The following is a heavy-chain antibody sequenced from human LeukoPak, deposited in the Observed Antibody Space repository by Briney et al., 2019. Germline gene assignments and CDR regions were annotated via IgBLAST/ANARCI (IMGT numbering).Heavy chain of an antibody. V-gene: IGHV3-23*01. Sequence: GGSLRLSCAASGFTFNTYTMSWVRQAPGKGLEWVSAISGSGGSTYYADSVKGRFTISRDNSKNTLYLQMNSLRAEDTAVYYCAKLPLLLRDYFDYWGQGTLVTVSS. D-gene: IGHD3-22*01. CDR3: AKLPLLLRDYFDY. CDR1: GFTFNTYT. CDR2: ISGSGGST. J-gene: IGHJ4*02.